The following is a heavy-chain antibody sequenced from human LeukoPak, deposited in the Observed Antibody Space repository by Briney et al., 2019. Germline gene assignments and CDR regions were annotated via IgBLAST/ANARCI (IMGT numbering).Heavy chain of an antibody. CDR2: ISAYNGNT. CDR1: GYTFTGYF. V-gene: IGHV1-18*04. CDR3: VRDPPSYCSGGSCYSDY. Sequence: ASVKVSCKASGYTFTGYFMHWVRQAPGQGLEWMGWISAYNGNTNYAQKLQGRVTMTTDTSTSTAYMELRSLRSDDTAVYYCVRDPPSYCSGGSCYSDYWGQGTLVTVSS. J-gene: IGHJ4*02. D-gene: IGHD2-15*01.